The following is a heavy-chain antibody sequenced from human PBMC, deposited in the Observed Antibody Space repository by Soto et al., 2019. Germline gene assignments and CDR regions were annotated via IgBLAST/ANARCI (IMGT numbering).Heavy chain of an antibody. CDR2: MNPNSGNT. D-gene: IGHD6-19*01. Sequence: QVQLVQSGAEVKKPGASVKVSCKASGYTFTSYDINWVRQATGQGLEWMGWMNPNSGNTGYAQKFRGRXTXTXXTSIGTAYMELSSLRSEDTAVYYCARERTVAGNDYWGQGTLVTVSS. CDR3: ARERTVAGNDY. V-gene: IGHV1-8*01. CDR1: GYTFTSYD. J-gene: IGHJ4*02.